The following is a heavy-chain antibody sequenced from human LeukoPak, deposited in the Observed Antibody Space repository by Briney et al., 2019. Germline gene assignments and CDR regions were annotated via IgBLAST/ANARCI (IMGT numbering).Heavy chain of an antibody. J-gene: IGHJ4*02. D-gene: IGHD5-18*01. CDR1: GYTFTSYA. Sequence: ASVKVSCKASGYTFTSYAMNWVRQAPGQGLEWMGWINTNTGNPTYAQGFTGRFVFSLDTSVSTAYLQISSLKAEDTAVYYCARRYSYGYRPFSGPFDYWGQGTLVTVSS. CDR3: ARRYSYGYRPFSGPFDY. V-gene: IGHV7-4-1*02. CDR2: INTNTGNP.